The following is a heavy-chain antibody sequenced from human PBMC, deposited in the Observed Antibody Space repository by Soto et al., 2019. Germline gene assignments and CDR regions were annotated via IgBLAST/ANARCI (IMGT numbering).Heavy chain of an antibody. D-gene: IGHD5-12*01. Sequence: QVQLVQSGAEVRQPASSVKVSCKTSGGTFSSYAISWVRQAPGQGLEWMGGIVPIVDTSTYAQKFQGRVTITADESTSTVYMELSSLRSDDTAVYYCVSVVAIPGYPANWGQGTLVTVSS. CDR1: GGTFSSYA. CDR3: VSVVAIPGYPAN. CDR2: IVPIVDTS. J-gene: IGHJ4*02. V-gene: IGHV1-69*12.